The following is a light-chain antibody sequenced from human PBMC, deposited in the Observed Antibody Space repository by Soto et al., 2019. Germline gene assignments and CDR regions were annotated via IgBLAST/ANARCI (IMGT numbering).Light chain of an antibody. J-gene: IGLJ2*01. CDR3: SSFSSTTATTVV. V-gene: IGLV2-14*01. CDR2: EVS. CDR1: SSDVGGYKY. Sequence: QSVLTQPASVSGSPGQSITISCTGTSSDVGGYKYVSWYQQHPGKAPKLIIYEVSNRPSGVPNRFSASKSGNTASLTISGPQAEDEADYFCSSFSSTTATTVVFGGGTKVTVL.